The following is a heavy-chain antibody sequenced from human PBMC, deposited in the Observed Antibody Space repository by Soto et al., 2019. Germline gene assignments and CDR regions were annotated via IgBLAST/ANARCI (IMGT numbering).Heavy chain of an antibody. CDR1: GFTFSSYG. J-gene: IGHJ5*02. CDR2: ISYDGSNK. V-gene: IGHV3-30*03. CDR3: ASPAGDWPPRLVGPAAPPPNWFDP. D-gene: IGHD2-2*01. Sequence: GGSLRLSCAASGFTFSSYGMHWVRQAPGKGLEWVAVISYDGSNKYYADSVKGRFTISRDNSKNTLYLQMNSLRAEDTAVYYWASPAGDWPPRLVGPAAPPPNWFDPWGKGTLVTVSS.